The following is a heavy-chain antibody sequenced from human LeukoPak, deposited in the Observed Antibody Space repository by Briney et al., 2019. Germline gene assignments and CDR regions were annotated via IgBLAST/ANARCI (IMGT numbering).Heavy chain of an antibody. J-gene: IGHJ4*02. D-gene: IGHD3-16*01. CDR3: ARVDYDYAGGFDY. V-gene: IGHV1-46*01. CDR1: GYTFTSYY. Sequence: GASVKVSCKASGYTFTSYYMHWVRQAPGQGLEWMGIIKPSGGSTSYAQKFQGRVTMTRDMSTSTDYMELRSLRSDDTAVYYCARVDYDYAGGFDYWGQGTLVTVSS. CDR2: IKPSGGST.